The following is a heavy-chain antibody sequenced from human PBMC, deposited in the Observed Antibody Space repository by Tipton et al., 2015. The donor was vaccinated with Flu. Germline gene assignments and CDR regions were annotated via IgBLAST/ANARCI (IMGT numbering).Heavy chain of an antibody. CDR2: IRFDGDIQ. Sequence: SLRLSCAVSGFTFTTYGMHWVRQTPGKGLEWVAFIRFDGDIQYYADSVKGRFSISRDNSNNILYLQMDSLRVEDTSVYYCAKELTMGYYFESWGQGTLVTVSS. D-gene: IGHD4/OR15-4a*01. CDR3: AKELTMGYYFES. V-gene: IGHV3-30*02. J-gene: IGHJ4*02. CDR1: GFTFTTYG.